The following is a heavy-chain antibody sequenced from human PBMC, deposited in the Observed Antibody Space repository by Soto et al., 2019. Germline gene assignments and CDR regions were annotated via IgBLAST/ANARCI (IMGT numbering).Heavy chain of an antibody. CDR2: IYHSGST. Sequence: SETLSLTCAVSGGSISSGGYSWSWIRQPPGKGLEWIGYIYHSGSTYYNPSLKSRVTISVDTSKNQFSLKLSSVTAADTAVYYCARGLGLIYDSRANWFDPWGQGTLVTVSS. V-gene: IGHV4-30-2*05. J-gene: IGHJ5*02. CDR1: GGSISSGGYS. D-gene: IGHD3-3*01. CDR3: ARGLGLIYDSRANWFDP.